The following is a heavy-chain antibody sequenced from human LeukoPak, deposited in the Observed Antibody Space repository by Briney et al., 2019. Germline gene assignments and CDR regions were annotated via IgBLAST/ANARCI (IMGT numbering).Heavy chain of an antibody. V-gene: IGHV3-23*01. D-gene: IGHD2-2*01. Sequence: GGSLRLSCAASGFTFSSYAMSWVRQAPGKGLEWVSAISGSGGSTYYADSVKGRFAISRDNSENALYLQMNSLRAEDTAVYYCAKGRSSTSWRWFDPWGQGTLVTVSS. CDR2: ISGSGGST. CDR1: GFTFSSYA. CDR3: AKGRSSTSWRWFDP. J-gene: IGHJ5*02.